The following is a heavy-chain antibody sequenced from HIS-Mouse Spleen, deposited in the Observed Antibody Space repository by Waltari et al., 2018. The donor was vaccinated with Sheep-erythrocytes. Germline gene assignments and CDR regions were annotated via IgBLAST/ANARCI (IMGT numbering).Heavy chain of an antibody. J-gene: IGHJ4*02. Sequence: EVQLVESGGGLVQPGGSLRLSCAASGFTFSSYWMSGVRQAQGKGLEWGANIKKAGSEKYYVDSVKGRFTISRDNAKNSLYLQMNSLRAEDTALYYCAKDISRNIVVVPAAVGDYWGQGTLVTVSS. CDR1: GFTFSSYW. CDR2: IKKAGSEK. V-gene: IGHV3-7*03. D-gene: IGHD2-2*01. CDR3: AKDISRNIVVVPAAVGDY.